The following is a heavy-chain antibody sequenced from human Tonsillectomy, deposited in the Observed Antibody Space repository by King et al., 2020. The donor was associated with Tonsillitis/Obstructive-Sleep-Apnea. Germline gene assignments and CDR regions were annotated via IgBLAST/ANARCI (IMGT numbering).Heavy chain of an antibody. V-gene: IGHV5-10-1*03. D-gene: IGHD1-26*01. J-gene: IGHJ4*02. CDR2: IDPSDSYT. CDR3: ARMTGRDGATLDY. Sequence: VQLVESGAEVKKPGESLRISCKGSGYSFTSYWITWVRQMPGKGLEWMGKIDPSDSYTKYSPSFQGHVTISADKSISTAYLQWGSLKASDTAMYYCARMTGRDGATLDYWGQGTLVTVSS. CDR1: GYSFTSYW.